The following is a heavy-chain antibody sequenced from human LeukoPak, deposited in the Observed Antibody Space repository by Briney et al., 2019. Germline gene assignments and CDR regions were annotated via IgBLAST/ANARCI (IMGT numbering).Heavy chain of an antibody. CDR3: TRVFVGDEYSSSGY. CDR1: GFTFSSYS. D-gene: IGHD6-13*01. Sequence: GGSLRLSCAASGFTFSSYSMNWVRQAPGKGLVWVSPINSDGSSTTYADSVKGRFTISRDNAKNTLYLQMNSLKVEDTAVYYCTRVFVGDEYSSSGYWGQGTLVTVSS. V-gene: IGHV3-74*01. CDR2: INSDGSST. J-gene: IGHJ4*02.